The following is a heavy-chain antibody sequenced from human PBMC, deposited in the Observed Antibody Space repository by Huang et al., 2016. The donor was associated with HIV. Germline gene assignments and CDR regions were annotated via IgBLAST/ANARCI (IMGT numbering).Heavy chain of an antibody. CDR1: GGSFSDQI. CDR3: AMSLRYQYDSRSYWGRYFDY. Sequence: QVQLEQSGPAVRKPGSSVKVSCQASGGSFSDQIISWVRQAPGQRFEWMGVIIPRLRAPAYAQEFKGRVTMTADESTATIYMELNSLTSEDTAVYYCAMSLRYQYDSRSYWGRYFDYWGQGTLVTVSS. D-gene: IGHD3-16*01. V-gene: IGHV1-69*01. CDR2: IIPRLRAP. J-gene: IGHJ4*02.